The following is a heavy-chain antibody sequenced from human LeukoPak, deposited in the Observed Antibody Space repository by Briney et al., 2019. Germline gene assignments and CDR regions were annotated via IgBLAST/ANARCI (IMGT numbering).Heavy chain of an antibody. V-gene: IGHV4-59*08. CDR3: ARHGGGYSFDF. J-gene: IGHJ4*02. Sequence: SETLSLTCTVSGGSISSYCWSWLRQPPGKGLEWIGYICSSGSPNYNSSLQRRVTISVDTSKYEFSLKLSSVTAADTAVYYCARHGGGYSFDFWGQGTLVTVSS. CDR1: GGSISSYC. CDR2: ICSSGSP. D-gene: IGHD3-22*01.